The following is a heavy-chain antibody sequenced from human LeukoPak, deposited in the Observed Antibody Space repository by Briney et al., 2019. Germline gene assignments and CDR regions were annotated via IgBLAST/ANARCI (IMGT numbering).Heavy chain of an antibody. CDR3: ARGLMWFGESGGETYFDY. D-gene: IGHD3-10*01. Sequence: PSETLSLTCTVSGGSISSSSYYWGWIRQPPGKGLEWIGSIYYSGSTYYNPSLKSRVTISVDTSKNQFSLKLSSVTAADTAVYYCARGLMWFGESGGETYFDYWGQGTLVTVSS. CDR1: GGSISSSSYY. J-gene: IGHJ4*02. V-gene: IGHV4-39*07. CDR2: IYYSGST.